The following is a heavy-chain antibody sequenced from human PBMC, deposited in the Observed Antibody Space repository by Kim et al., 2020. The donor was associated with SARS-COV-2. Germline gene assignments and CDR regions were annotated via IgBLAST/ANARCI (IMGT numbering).Heavy chain of an antibody. CDR1: GGSISSSSYY. CDR3: AIRAYHSFRFDY. V-gene: IGHV4-39*01. CDR2: IYYSGST. D-gene: IGHD1-26*01. J-gene: IGHJ4*02. Sequence: SETLSLTCTVSGGSISSSSYYWGWIRQPPGKGLEWIGSIYYSGSTYSNPSLKSLVTISVDTSKNPFSLKLSSVTAADTSVYYCAIRAYHSFRFDYCGQGT.